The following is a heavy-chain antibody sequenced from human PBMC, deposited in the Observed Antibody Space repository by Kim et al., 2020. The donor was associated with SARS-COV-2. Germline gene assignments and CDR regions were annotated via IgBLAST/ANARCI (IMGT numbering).Heavy chain of an antibody. Sequence: SETLSLTCTVSGGSITSDGYFWSWIRQHPGKGLEWFGYTYYTGSTYYNPSLRSRVTILVGTSKTQFSLKLSSVTAADTTVYYCARVCGSVSSTRLDYWGPGTLVTVSS. V-gene: IGHV4-31*03. CDR2: TYYTGST. D-gene: IGHD2-21*01. CDR3: ARVCGSVSSTRLDY. CDR1: GGSITSDGYF. J-gene: IGHJ4*02.